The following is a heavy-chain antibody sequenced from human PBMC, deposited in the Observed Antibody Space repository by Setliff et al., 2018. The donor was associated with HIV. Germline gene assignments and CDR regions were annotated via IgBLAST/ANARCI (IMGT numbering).Heavy chain of an antibody. Sequence: GASVKVSCKASGYTFTNYYLHWVRQAPGQGLEWMGWINPNSGGTNYGGTNYAQKFQGRVTMTTDTSISTVYMELSGLTSADTAVYYCARDTVKATFSDYWGQGTLVTVSS. CDR1: GYTFTNYY. D-gene: IGHD4-17*01. V-gene: IGHV1-2*02. CDR3: ARDTVKATFSDY. J-gene: IGHJ4*02. CDR2: INPNSGGTNYGGT.